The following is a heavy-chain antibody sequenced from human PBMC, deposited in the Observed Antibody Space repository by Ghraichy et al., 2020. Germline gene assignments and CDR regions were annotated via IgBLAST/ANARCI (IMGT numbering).Heavy chain of an antibody. CDR3: ARIPLGTYYFDY. CDR1: GGYISSYY. Sequence: SETLSLTCTVSGGYISSYYWSWIRQPPGKGLEWIGYIYTSGSTNYNPSLKSRVTISVDTSKNQFSLKLSSVTAADTAVYYCARIPLGTYYFDYLGQGTLVTVSS. D-gene: IGHD7-27*01. CDR2: IYTSGST. V-gene: IGHV4-4*09. J-gene: IGHJ4*02.